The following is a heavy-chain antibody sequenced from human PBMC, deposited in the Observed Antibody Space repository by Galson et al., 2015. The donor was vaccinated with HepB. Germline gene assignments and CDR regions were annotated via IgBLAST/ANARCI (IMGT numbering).Heavy chain of an antibody. CDR2: IRSSGSTTI. Sequence: SLRLYCAASGFTHSDHYMTWIRQAPRKGLEWVSYIRSSGSTTIYYADSAKGRFTISRDNAKNSMYLQMNSLRAEDSTVDYCARATLGWFDPWGQGTLVTVSS. CDR3: ARATLGWFDP. CDR1: GFTHSDHY. D-gene: IGHD2/OR15-2a*01. J-gene: IGHJ5*02. V-gene: IGHV3-11*01.